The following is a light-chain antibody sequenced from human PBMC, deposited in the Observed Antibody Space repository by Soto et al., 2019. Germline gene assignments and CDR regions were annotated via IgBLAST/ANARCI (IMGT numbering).Light chain of an antibody. J-gene: IGKJ1*01. CDR3: QQYNPFSRT. V-gene: IGKV1-5*01. CDR1: HSIGSW. CDR2: AAS. Sequence: DIHMTQSPATLSASVGDRVTITCRASHSIGSWLAWYQQKPGKAPKLLIYAASSLQSGVPSRFSGSGSGTDFTLTISSLQRDDFAIYYCQQYNPFSRTFGQGTKVDIK.